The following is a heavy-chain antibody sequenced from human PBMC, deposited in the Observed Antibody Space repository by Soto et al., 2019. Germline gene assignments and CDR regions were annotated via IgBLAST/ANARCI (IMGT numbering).Heavy chain of an antibody. CDR2: ISYDGSNK. Sequence: QVQLVESGGGVVQPGRSLRLSCAASGFTFSSYGMHWVRQAPGKGLEWVAVISYDGSNKYYADSVKGRFTISRDNSKNTLYLQRNGLRAEDTAVYYCAKGPAIVLVPAAMNYYYGMDVWGQGTTVTVSS. J-gene: IGHJ6*02. CDR1: GFTFSSYG. D-gene: IGHD2-2*01. V-gene: IGHV3-30*18. CDR3: AKGPAIVLVPAAMNYYYGMDV.